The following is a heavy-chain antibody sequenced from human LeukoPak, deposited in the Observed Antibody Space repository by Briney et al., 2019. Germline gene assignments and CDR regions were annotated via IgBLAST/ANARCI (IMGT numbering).Heavy chain of an antibody. CDR2: ISGSGGST. J-gene: IGHJ4*02. CDR3: AKGDIVYYDYYFDY. D-gene: IGHD2-15*01. V-gene: IGHV3-23*01. CDR1: GFTFSSYA. Sequence: GGSLRLSCAASGFTFSSYAMSWVRQAPGKGLEWVSAISGSGGSTYYVDSVKGRFTISRDNSKNTLYLQMNSLRAEDTAVYYCAKGDIVYYDYYFDYWGQGTLVTVSS.